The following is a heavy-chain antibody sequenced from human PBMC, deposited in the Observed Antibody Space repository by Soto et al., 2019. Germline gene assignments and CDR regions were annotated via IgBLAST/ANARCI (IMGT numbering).Heavy chain of an antibody. V-gene: IGHV3-23*01. D-gene: IGHD6-13*01. J-gene: IGHJ5*02. CDR2: ISGSGGST. CDR3: AKDPIKYSSSWYRVRCDP. Sequence: EVQLLESGGGLVQPGGSLRLSCAASGFTFSSYAMSWVRQAPGKGLEWVSAISGSGGSTYYADSVKGRCTISRDNSKNTLYLQMNSLRAEDTTVYYCAKDPIKYSSSWYRVRCDPWGQGTLVTFSS. CDR1: GFTFSSYA.